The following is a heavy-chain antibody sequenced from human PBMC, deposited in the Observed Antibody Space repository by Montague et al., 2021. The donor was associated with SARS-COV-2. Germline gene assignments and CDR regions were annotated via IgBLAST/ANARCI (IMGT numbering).Heavy chain of an antibody. V-gene: IGHV2-70*01. J-gene: IGHJ4*02. CDR1: GFSLSTSGMC. CDR2: IDWDDDK. CDR3: ARTYYDILTGYYTYDY. Sequence: PALVKPTQTLTLTCTFSGFSLSTSGMCVSWIRQPPGKALEWLALIDWDDDKYYSTSLKTRLTISKDTSKNQVVLTMTNMDPADTATYYCARTYYDILTGYYTYDYWGQGTLVTVPS. D-gene: IGHD3-9*01.